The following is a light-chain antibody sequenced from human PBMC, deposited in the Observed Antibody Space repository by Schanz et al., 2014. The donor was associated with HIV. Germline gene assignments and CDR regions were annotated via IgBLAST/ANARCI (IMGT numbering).Light chain of an antibody. CDR2: DTN. Sequence: QAVVTQEPSLTVSPGGTVTLTCGSSTGAVTSGHYPYWFQQKPGQAPRTLIYDTNNKHSWTPARFSGSLLGGQAALTLSGAQPEDEAEYYCLLSYSGPRVFGGGTKLTVL. CDR1: TGAVTSGHY. CDR3: LLSYSGPRV. V-gene: IGLV7-46*01. J-gene: IGLJ3*02.